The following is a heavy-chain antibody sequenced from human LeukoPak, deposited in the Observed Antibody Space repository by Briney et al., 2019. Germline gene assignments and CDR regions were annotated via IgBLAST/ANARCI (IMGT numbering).Heavy chain of an antibody. CDR2: ISSSSSYI. Sequence: GGSLRLSCAASGFTFSSYSMNWVRQAPGKGLGWVSSISSSSSYIYYADSVKGRFTISRDNAKNSLYLQMNSLRAEDTAVYYCARGDVVVVAATPYDYWGQGTLVTVSS. J-gene: IGHJ4*02. CDR3: ARGDVVVVAATPYDY. D-gene: IGHD2-15*01. CDR1: GFTFSSYS. V-gene: IGHV3-21*01.